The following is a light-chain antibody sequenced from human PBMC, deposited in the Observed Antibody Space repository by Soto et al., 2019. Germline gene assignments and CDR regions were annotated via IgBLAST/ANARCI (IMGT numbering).Light chain of an antibody. CDR1: QSVSSSY. J-gene: IGKJ1*01. CDR3: QQHGSSPWT. Sequence: EIVLTQSPGTLSLSPGERATLSCRASQSVSSSYLAWYQQKPGQAPRLLIYGGSSRATGSPDRFSGRGSGTDFTLTISRLEPEDFAVYHCQQHGSSPWTFGQGT. CDR2: GGS. V-gene: IGKV3-20*01.